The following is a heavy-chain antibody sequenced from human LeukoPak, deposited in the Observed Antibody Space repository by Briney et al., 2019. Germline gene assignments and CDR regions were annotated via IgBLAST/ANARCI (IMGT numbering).Heavy chain of an antibody. CDR2: ISSSSSYI. CDR1: GFTFSSYS. CDR3: ARDRLYYYGSGGMNV. J-gene: IGHJ6*02. Sequence: PGGSLRLSCAASGFTFSSYSMNWVRQAPGKGLEWVSSISSSSSYIYYADSVKGRFTISRDNAKNSLYLQMSSLRAEDTAVYYCARDRLYYYGSGGMNVWGQGTTVTVSS. V-gene: IGHV3-21*01. D-gene: IGHD3-10*01.